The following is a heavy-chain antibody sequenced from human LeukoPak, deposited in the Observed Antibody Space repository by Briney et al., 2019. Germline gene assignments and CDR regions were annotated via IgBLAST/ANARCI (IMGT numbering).Heavy chain of an antibody. D-gene: IGHD3-22*01. CDR3: ARVDDSSGYYYVNAFDI. J-gene: IGHJ3*02. CDR1: GGSFSGCY. CDR2: INHSGST. V-gene: IGHV4-34*01. Sequence: PSETLSLTCAVYGGSFSGCYWSWIRQPPGKGLEWIGEINHSGSTNYNPSLKSRVTISVDTSKNQFSLKLSSVTAADTAVYYCARVDDSSGYYYVNAFDIWGQGTMVTVSS.